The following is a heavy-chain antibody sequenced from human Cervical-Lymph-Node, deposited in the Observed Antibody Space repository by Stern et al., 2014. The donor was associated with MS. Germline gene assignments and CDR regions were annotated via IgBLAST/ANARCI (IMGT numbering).Heavy chain of an antibody. CDR2: IRSKAYGETK. Sequence: EVQLEESGGGLVKPGRSLRLSCAASGFTFGDYPMSWFRQTPGKGLEWVGLIRSKAYGETKEYAASVNGRFTISRDDSKSIAYLHMTSLKIEDTAVYYCARDRESGWGGEVFDYWGHGTLVAVSS. CDR1: GFTFGDYP. J-gene: IGHJ4*01. D-gene: IGHD6-19*01. CDR3: ARDRESGWGGEVFDY. V-gene: IGHV3-49*05.